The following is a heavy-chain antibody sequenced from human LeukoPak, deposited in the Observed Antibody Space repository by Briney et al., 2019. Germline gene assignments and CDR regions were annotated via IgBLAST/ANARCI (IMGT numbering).Heavy chain of an antibody. D-gene: IGHD4-17*01. CDR1: GFTFSSYW. CDR2: IDTGGTIT. V-gene: IGHV3-74*01. Sequence: PGGSLRLSCAVSGFTFSSYWMHWVRQTPGKGLEWVSRIDTGGTITNYADSVKGRFTIPRDNAKNTLSLQMNSLRVEDTAVYFCARPTTMRVRNAMDVWGKGITVTVSS. J-gene: IGHJ6*04. CDR3: ARPTTMRVRNAMDV.